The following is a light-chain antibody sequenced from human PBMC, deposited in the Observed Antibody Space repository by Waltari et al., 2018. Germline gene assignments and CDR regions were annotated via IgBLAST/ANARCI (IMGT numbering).Light chain of an antibody. CDR1: QSISNW. J-gene: IGKJ2*01. CDR2: KSF. CDR3: QQYNIWPYT. Sequence: DIQMTQSTSTLSASVGARVTITCRASQSISNWLAWYQQKPGKAPKVLIYKSFTLQSGVPSRFSGSGSETEFSLTISSLQPDDFATYYCQQYNIWPYTFGQGTTLEI. V-gene: IGKV1-5*03.